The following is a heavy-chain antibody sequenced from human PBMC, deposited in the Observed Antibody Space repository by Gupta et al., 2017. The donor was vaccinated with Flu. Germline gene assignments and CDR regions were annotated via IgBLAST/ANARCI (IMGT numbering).Heavy chain of an antibody. D-gene: IGHD2-2*01. J-gene: IGHJ6*03. V-gene: IGHV3-21*04. CDR1: GFLFNYQS. Sequence: EVQLVESGGGLVRAGGSLTPSCTGSGFLFNYQSINWVRQATGKGLEWLSSIRTTETYTDYADSVEGRFTISRDNAKNSSYLQMHGLRVEDTAVYYCAREPYAYHYLDVWGRGTTVTVSS. CDR3: AREPYAYHYLDV. CDR2: IRTTETYT.